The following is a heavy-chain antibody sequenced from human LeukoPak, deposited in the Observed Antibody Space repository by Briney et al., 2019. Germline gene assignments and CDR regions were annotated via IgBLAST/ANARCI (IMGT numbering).Heavy chain of an antibody. V-gene: IGHV3-53*01. CDR1: GFTVSSNY. D-gene: IGHD2-2*02. Sequence: PGGSLRVSCAASGFTVSSNYMSWVRQAPGKGLEWVSVIYSGGSTYYAASVKGRFTISRDNSKNTLYLQMNSLSAEDTAVYYCARDLGYCSSTVCYNPNFDYWGRGTLVTVSS. CDR3: ARDLGYCSSTVCYNPNFDY. CDR2: IYSGGST. J-gene: IGHJ4*02.